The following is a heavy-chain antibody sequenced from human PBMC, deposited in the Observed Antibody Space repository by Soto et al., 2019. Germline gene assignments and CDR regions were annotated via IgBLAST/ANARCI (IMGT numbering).Heavy chain of an antibody. CDR3: ARSDNYYDSSGYASWFDP. V-gene: IGHV4-31*03. Sequence: SETLSLTCTVSGGSISSGGYYWSWIRQHPGKGLEWIGYIYYSGSTYYNPSLKSRVTISVDTSKNQFSLKLSSVTAADTAVYYCARSDNYYDSSGYASWFDPWGQGTLVTVSS. J-gene: IGHJ5*02. CDR1: GGSISSGGYY. D-gene: IGHD3-22*01. CDR2: IYYSGST.